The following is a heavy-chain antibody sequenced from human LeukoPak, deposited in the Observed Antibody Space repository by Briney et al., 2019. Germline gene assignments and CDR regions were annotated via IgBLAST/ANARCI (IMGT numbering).Heavy chain of an antibody. J-gene: IGHJ4*02. V-gene: IGHV1-8*01. CDR1: GYTFTNSD. D-gene: IGHD3-10*01. Sequence: ASVKVSCKASGYTFTNSDINWVRQATGQGLEWMGWMNPNSGDSGNIQKFQGRVTMTRDTSINTACMELSSLRSEDTAVYYCARSSPSVRNFDYWGQGTLVTVSS. CDR3: ARSSPSVRNFDY. CDR2: MNPNSGDS.